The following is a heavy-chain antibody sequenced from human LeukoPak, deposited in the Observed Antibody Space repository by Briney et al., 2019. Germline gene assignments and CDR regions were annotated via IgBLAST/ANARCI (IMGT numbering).Heavy chain of an antibody. CDR1: GFTLSSYW. CDR3: ARIQGSSSSVGDS. V-gene: IGHV3-74*01. D-gene: IGHD6-6*01. CDR2: INSDGSST. Sequence: GGSLRLSCAASGFTLSSYWMHWVRQGPGKGLVWVSRINSDGSSTSYADSVKGRFTISRDNAKNTLYLQMNSLRAEDTAVYYCARIQGSSSSVGDSWGQGTLVTVSS. J-gene: IGHJ4*02.